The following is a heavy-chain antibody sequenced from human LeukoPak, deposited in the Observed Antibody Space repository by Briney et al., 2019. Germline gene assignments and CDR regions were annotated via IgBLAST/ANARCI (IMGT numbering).Heavy chain of an antibody. J-gene: IGHJ4*02. CDR2: IYHSGST. V-gene: IGHV4-38-2*02. Sequence: SETLSLTCTVSGYSISSGYYWGWIRQPPGKGLEWIGSIYHSGSTYYSPSLKSRVTISVDTSKNQFSLKLSSVTAADTAVYYCARVKTRDYFDYWGQGTLVTVSS. D-gene: IGHD4-11*01. CDR3: ARVKTRDYFDY. CDR1: GYSISSGYY.